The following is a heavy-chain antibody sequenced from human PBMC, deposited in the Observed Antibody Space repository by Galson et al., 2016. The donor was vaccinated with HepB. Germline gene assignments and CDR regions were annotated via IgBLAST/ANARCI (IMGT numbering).Heavy chain of an antibody. CDR3: VQGSTAPAV. D-gene: IGHD2-2*01. J-gene: IGHJ6*04. CDR2: IRRSGDST. V-gene: IGHV3-23*01. Sequence: SLRLSCAASGFTFRNYGMTWVRQAPGKGLEVVSSIRRSGDSTDYSDPVKGRFTITKDNSKNTMSLHMNSLTADDTATDYCVQGSTAPAVWGKGTTVTVSS. CDR1: GFTFRNYG.